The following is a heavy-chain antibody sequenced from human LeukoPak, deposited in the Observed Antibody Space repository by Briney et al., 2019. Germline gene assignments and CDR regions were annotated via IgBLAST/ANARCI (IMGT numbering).Heavy chain of an antibody. Sequence: GGSLKLSCAASGFTFSTYSMNWVRQAPGKGLEWVSYISDSSRKIYYADSVKGRFTISRDNAKNSLYLQMNSLRAEDTAVYYCARGPYGDYIDAFDYWGQGTLVTVSS. D-gene: IGHD4-17*01. CDR1: GFTFSTYS. V-gene: IGHV3-48*01. J-gene: IGHJ4*02. CDR3: ARGPYGDYIDAFDY. CDR2: ISDSSRKI.